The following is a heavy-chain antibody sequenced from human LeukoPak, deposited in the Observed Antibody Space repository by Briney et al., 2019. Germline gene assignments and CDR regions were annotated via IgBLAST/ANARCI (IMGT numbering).Heavy chain of an antibody. CDR1: GFTFSDSA. D-gene: IGHD1-26*01. CDR2: ISGSSGSK. Sequence: GGSLRLSCAASGFTFSDSAMSWVRQAPGKGLEWVSSISGSSGSKFHADSVKGRFTISRDNSKGTLYLQMNSLRAEDTALYYCAKGSKFSGTYHFDYWGQGTLVTVSS. CDR3: AKGSKFSGTYHFDY. J-gene: IGHJ4*02. V-gene: IGHV3-23*01.